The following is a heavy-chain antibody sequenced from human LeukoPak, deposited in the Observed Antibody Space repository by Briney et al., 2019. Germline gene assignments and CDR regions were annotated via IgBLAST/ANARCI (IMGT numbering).Heavy chain of an antibody. CDR3: AREYCSSTSCYTEYNWFDP. Sequence: PGGSLRLSCAASGFTFSSYWMHWVRQAPGMGLVWVSRINSDGSSTNYADSVKGRFTISRDNAKNTLYLQMNSLRAEDTAVYYCAREYCSSTSCYTEYNWFDPWGQGTLVTVSS. J-gene: IGHJ5*02. D-gene: IGHD2-2*02. CDR2: INSDGSST. CDR1: GFTFSSYW. V-gene: IGHV3-74*01.